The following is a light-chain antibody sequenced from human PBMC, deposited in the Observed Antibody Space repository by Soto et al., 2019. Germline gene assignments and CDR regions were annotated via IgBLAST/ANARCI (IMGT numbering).Light chain of an antibody. V-gene: IGKV3-15*01. CDR2: GAS. CDR3: QQYNFRWT. J-gene: IGKJ1*01. Sequence: EIVMTQSPATLSVSPGERATLSCRASQSVSSNLAWYQHTPGQAPRLLIYGASTRATGIPARFSGSGSGTEFTLTISSLQSEDFAVYFCQQYNFRWTFGQGTKLDIK. CDR1: QSVSSN.